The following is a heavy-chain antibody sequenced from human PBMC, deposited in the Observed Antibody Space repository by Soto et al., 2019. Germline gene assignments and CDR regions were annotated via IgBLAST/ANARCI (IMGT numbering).Heavy chain of an antibody. J-gene: IGHJ4*02. CDR1: GYTFTSYG. V-gene: IGHV1-18*01. CDR3: ATGSNWNYGPEYYYFDD. Sequence: ASVKVSCKASGYTFTSYGISWVRQAPGQGLEWMGWISAYNGNTNYAQRLQGRVTMTTVTSTSTAYMELRSLRSEDKAVYYCATGSNWNYGPEYYYFDDWGQGTLVTVYS. D-gene: IGHD1-7*01. CDR2: ISAYNGNT.